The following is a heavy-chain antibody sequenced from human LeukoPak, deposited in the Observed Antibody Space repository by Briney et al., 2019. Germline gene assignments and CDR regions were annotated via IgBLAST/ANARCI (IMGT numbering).Heavy chain of an antibody. Sequence: ASVKVSCKASGYTFTSYYIHWVRQAPGQGLEWMGIINPSGGSTSYAQKFQGRVTMTRDTSTSTVYMELSSLRSEDTAVYYCASYPRDSSGYYQKNFDYWGQGTLVTVSS. CDR2: INPSGGST. D-gene: IGHD3-22*01. V-gene: IGHV1-46*01. J-gene: IGHJ4*02. CDR3: ASYPRDSSGYYQKNFDY. CDR1: GYTFTSYY.